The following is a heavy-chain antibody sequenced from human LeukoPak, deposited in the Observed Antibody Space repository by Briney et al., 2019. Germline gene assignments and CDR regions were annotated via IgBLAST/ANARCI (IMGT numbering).Heavy chain of an antibody. CDR2: MNPNSGNT. CDR1: GGTFNTHD. V-gene: IGHV1-8*02. J-gene: IGHJ3*02. CDR3: ARGRAKNPRAFDI. D-gene: IGHD1-14*01. Sequence: GASVKVSCKASGGTFNTHDINWVRQATGQGLEWMGWMNPNSGNTGYAQKFQGRVTMTRNTSVSTAYMELSSLRSEDTAVYYCARGRAKNPRAFDIWGQGTMVTVSS.